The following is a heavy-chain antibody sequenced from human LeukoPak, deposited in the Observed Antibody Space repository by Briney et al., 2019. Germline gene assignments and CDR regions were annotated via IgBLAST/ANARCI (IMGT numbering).Heavy chain of an antibody. CDR1: GGSISSYY. Sequence: SETLSLTCTVSGGSISSYYWSWIRQPPGKGLEWIGYIYYSGSTNYNPSLKSRVTMSVDTSKNQFSLKLSSVTAADTAVYYCARARYSSSWYWFDPWGQGTLVTVSS. J-gene: IGHJ5*02. CDR3: ARARYSSSWYWFDP. V-gene: IGHV4-59*01. CDR2: IYYSGST. D-gene: IGHD6-13*01.